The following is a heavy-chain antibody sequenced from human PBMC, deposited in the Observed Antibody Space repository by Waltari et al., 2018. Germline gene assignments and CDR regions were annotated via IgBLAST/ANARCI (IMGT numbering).Heavy chain of an antibody. V-gene: IGHV1-24*01. CDR3: ATDRTGSYLDY. J-gene: IGHJ4*02. D-gene: IGHD3-10*01. Sequence: QVQLVQSGAEVKKPGASVKVSCKVSGYTLTELSMHWVRQAPGKGLEWMGGFDPEDGETIYAQKFQGRVTMTEHTSTDTAYMELSSLRSEDTAVYYCATDRTGSYLDYWGQGTLVTVSS. CDR1: GYTLTELS. CDR2: FDPEDGET.